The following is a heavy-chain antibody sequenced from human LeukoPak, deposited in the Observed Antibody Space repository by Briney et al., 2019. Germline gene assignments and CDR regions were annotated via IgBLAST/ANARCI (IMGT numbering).Heavy chain of an antibody. CDR3: ARQTTRYSSGWFFDY. D-gene: IGHD6-19*01. V-gene: IGHV4-39*01. CDR2: IYYSGST. CDR1: GGSINSTSYY. Sequence: SETLSLTCTVSGGSINSTSYYWAWIRQPPGKGLEWIGSIYYSGSTYYNPSLKSRVTISVDTSKKQFSLKLSSVTAADTAVYYCARQTTRYSSGWFFDYWGQGPLVTVSS. J-gene: IGHJ4*02.